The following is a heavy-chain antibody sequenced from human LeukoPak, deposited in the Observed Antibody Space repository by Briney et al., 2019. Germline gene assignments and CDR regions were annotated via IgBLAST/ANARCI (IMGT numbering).Heavy chain of an antibody. V-gene: IGHV3-48*04. J-gene: IGHJ6*03. CDR3: ARVGSSSKYYYYMDV. Sequence: QAGGSLRLSCAAFGFTFSSYTMNWVRQAPGKGLEWVSYITSSGSTVYYADSVKGRFTISRDNAKNSLYLQMQSPTAEDTAVYFCARVGSSSKYYYYMDVWGKGTTVTVSS. CDR1: GFTFSSYT. CDR2: ITSSGSTV. D-gene: IGHD3-10*01.